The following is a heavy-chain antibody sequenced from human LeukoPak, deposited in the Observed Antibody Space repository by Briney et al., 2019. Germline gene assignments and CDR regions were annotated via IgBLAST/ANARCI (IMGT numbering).Heavy chain of an antibody. D-gene: IGHD2-15*01. Sequence: GGSLRLSCAASGFTFSSYGMHWVRQAPGKGLEWVAVIRHDGSNKYYADSVKGRFTISRDNSKNTLYLQMNSLRAEDTAVYYCARAGIVVVVAATRSSSYGMDVWGQGTTVTVSS. J-gene: IGHJ6*02. CDR1: GFTFSSYG. CDR2: IRHDGSNK. CDR3: ARAGIVVVVAATRSSSYGMDV. V-gene: IGHV3-33*08.